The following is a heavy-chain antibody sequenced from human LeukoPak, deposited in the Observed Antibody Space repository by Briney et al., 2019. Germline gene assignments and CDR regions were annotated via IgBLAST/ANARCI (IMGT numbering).Heavy chain of an antibody. CDR2: ISYDGSNK. Sequence: PGGSLRLSCAASGFIFDDYDMNWVRQAPGKGLEWVAVISYDGSNKYYADSVKGRFTISRDNSKNTLYLQMNSLRAEDTAVYYCAREIGDYGDYWGQGTLVTVSS. J-gene: IGHJ4*02. CDR3: AREIGDYGDY. D-gene: IGHD3-10*01. CDR1: GFIFDDYD. V-gene: IGHV3-30*03.